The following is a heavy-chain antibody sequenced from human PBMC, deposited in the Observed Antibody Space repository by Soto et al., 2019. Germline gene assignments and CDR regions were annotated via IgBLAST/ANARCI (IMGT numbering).Heavy chain of an antibody. V-gene: IGHV5-51*01. CDR3: ARLTNQELRYYYGMDV. J-gene: IGHJ6*02. CDR2: IYPGDSDT. D-gene: IGHD1-7*01. Sequence: XESLKISWKGSGYSFTSYLLVWVRQMPGKGLEWMGIIYPGDSDTRYSLSFQGQVTISADKSISTAYLQWSSLKASDTAMYYCARLTNQELRYYYGMDVWGQGTTVTVSS. CDR1: GYSFTSYL.